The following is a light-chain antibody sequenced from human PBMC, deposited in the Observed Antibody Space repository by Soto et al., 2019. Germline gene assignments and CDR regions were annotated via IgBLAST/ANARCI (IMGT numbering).Light chain of an antibody. V-gene: IGKV3-20*01. Sequence: EIVLTQSPGTLSLSPGERATLSCRASQSVNPYYLAWYQQKPGQAPRLLIYSASSRATGIPDRFSGSGSGTDFTLTISRLEPEDFAVYYCHQYNDWPRTFGQGTKLEIK. J-gene: IGKJ2*01. CDR3: HQYNDWPRT. CDR1: QSVNPYY. CDR2: SAS.